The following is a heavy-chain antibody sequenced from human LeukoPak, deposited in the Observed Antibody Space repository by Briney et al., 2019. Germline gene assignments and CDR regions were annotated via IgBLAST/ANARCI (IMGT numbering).Heavy chain of an antibody. J-gene: IGHJ3*02. V-gene: IGHV3-21*01. CDR1: GFTFSSYS. Sequence: GGSLRLSCAASGFTFSSYSMNWVRQAPGKGLEWVSSISSSSSYIYYADSVKGRFTISRDNAKNSLYLQMNSLRAEDTAVYYCARDSGPAADDAFDIWGQGTMVTVSS. CDR2: ISSSSSYI. CDR3: ARDSGPAADDAFDI. D-gene: IGHD2-2*01.